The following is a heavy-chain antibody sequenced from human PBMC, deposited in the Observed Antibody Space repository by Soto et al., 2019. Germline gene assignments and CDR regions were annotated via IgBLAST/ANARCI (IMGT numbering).Heavy chain of an antibody. CDR1: GFTFSSYG. Sequence: QVQVLESGGGVVQPGRSLRLSCAASGFTFSSYGMHWVRQAPGKGLEWVALVWYDGSHQYYTDSVKGRFTISRDNSKNTLYLQMNSLRAEDTAVYYCGRDLRRLATAGRELDCWGQGTLVTVSS. V-gene: IGHV3-33*01. J-gene: IGHJ4*02. CDR3: GRDLRRLATAGRELDC. CDR2: VWYDGSHQ. D-gene: IGHD2-21*02.